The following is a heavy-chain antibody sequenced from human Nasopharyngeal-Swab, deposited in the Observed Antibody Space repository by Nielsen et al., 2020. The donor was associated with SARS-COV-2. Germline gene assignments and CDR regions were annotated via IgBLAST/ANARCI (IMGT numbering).Heavy chain of an antibody. D-gene: IGHD6-13*01. Sequence: GEPLKISCAASGFTFSSYSMNWVRQAPGKGLEWVSSVSSSSAYIYYADSVKGRFTISRDNAKNSLYLQLNSLRAEDTAVYYCARDPLSSWQAIGNWYFDLWGRGTLVTVSS. CDR1: GFTFSSYS. J-gene: IGHJ2*01. CDR3: ARDPLSSWQAIGNWYFDL. V-gene: IGHV3-21*01. CDR2: VSSSSAYI.